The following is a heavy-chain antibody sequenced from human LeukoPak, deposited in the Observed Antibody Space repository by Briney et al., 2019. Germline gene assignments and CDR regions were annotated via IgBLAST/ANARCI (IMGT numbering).Heavy chain of an antibody. CDR2: ISYDGSNK. CDR1: GFSFSSYG. J-gene: IGHJ4*02. CDR3: AKGLNYYDSSGYYL. Sequence: TGGSLRLSCAASGFSFSSYGMHWVRQAPGKGLEWVALISYDGSNKYYADSVKGRFTISRDNSKNTLYLQMNSLRVEDTAVYYRAKGLNYYDSSGYYLWGQGTLVTVSS. V-gene: IGHV3-30*18. D-gene: IGHD3-22*01.